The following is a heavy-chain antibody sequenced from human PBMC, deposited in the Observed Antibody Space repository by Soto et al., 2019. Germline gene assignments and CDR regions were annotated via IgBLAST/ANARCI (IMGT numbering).Heavy chain of an antibody. J-gene: IGHJ4*02. V-gene: IGHV3-74*01. D-gene: IGHD3-16*01. CDR2: INSAGSST. CDR1: GFTFSSYW. CDR3: ARVASDFGGNDY. Sequence: PGGSLRLSCAASGFTFSSYWMHWVRQAPGKGLVWVSRINSAGSSTIYADSVKGRFTISRDNSKNTLYLQMNSLRAEDTAVYYCARVASDFGGNDYWGQGTLVTVSS.